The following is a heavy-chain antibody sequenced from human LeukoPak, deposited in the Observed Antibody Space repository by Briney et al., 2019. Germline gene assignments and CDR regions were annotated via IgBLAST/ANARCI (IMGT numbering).Heavy chain of an antibody. J-gene: IGHJ4*02. CDR2: VSYSGST. CDR3: ARGEEMATIRWSD. D-gene: IGHD5-24*01. V-gene: IGHV4-59*12. Sequence: SETLSLTCTVSGGSISSYYWSWIRQPPGKELEWIGYVSYSGSTNYNPSLKGRVTISIDTSKNQFSLKVRSVTAADTAVYYCARGEEMATIRWSDWGQGTLVTVSS. CDR1: GGSISSYY.